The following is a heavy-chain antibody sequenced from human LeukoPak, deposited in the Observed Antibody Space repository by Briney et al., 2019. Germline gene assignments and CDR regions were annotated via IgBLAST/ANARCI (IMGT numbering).Heavy chain of an antibody. D-gene: IGHD3-10*01. J-gene: IGHJ4*02. CDR3: ARGIFGSGSYPDF. CDR1: GFAFNTYA. V-gene: IGHV3-33*01. Sequence: GGSLRLSCAASGFAFNTYAMHWVRQAPGQGLEWVALIWHDGSHKFYSNSVRGQFTISRDNSKNTVSLRMNNLRPEDTAVYYCARGIFGSGSYPDFWGQGTLVTVSS. CDR2: IWHDGSHK.